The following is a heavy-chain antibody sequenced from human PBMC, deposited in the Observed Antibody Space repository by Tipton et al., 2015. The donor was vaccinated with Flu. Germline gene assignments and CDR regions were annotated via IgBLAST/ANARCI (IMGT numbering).Heavy chain of an antibody. CDR1: GFTFSSYW. CDR2: IKQDGSEK. CDR3: ARSARQWLVLVAFDI. V-gene: IGHV3-7*01. Sequence: SLRLSCAASGFTFSSYWMSWVRQAPGEGLEWVANIKQDGSEKYYVDSVKGRFTISRDNAKNSLYLQMNSLRAEDTAVYYCARSARQWLVLVAFDIWGQGTMVTVSS. J-gene: IGHJ3*02. D-gene: IGHD6-19*01.